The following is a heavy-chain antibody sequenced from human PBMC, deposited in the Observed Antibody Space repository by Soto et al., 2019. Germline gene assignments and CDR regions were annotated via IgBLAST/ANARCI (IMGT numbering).Heavy chain of an antibody. CDR2: ISYDGSNK. V-gene: IGHV3-30*18. J-gene: IGHJ6*03. D-gene: IGHD3-3*01. Sequence: QQLGSLRLSCAASGFTFSSYGMHWVRQAPGKGLEWVAVISYDGSNKYYADSVKGRFTISIDNSKNTLYLQMNSLRAEDTAVYYCAKVNDLWSYIYYYYYMDVWGKGTTVTVSS. CDR3: AKVNDLWSYIYYYYYMDV. CDR1: GFTFSSYG.